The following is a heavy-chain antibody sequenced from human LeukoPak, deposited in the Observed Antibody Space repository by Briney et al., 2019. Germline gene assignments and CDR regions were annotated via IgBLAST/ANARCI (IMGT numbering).Heavy chain of an antibody. J-gene: IGHJ5*02. D-gene: IGHD1-7*01. CDR2: INIDNGNT. Sequence: ASVKVSCKASGYTFTNSDSYGITWVRPRPGQGLEWVGWINIDNGNTNSAQKFQGRVTMTADRSTNTASMGLRSLRSDDTAVYECVRVRIYGPSRFDAWGQGTLVTVS. CDR3: VRVRIYGPSRFDA. CDR1: GYTFTNSDSYG. V-gene: IGHV1-18*01.